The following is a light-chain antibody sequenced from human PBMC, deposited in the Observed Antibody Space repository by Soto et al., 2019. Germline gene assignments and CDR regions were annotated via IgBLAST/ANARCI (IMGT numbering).Light chain of an antibody. J-gene: IGKJ2*01. CDR3: QQYNSYPVT. V-gene: IGKV1-5*03. CDR2: KAS. Sequence: DIQMTQSPSTLSASVGDRVTITCRASQNIVTWLAWYQQKPGKAPKILIYKASSLESGVPSRFSGSGSGTEFTLTISSLQPDDFATYYCQQYNSYPVTFGQGTKLDIK. CDR1: QNIVTW.